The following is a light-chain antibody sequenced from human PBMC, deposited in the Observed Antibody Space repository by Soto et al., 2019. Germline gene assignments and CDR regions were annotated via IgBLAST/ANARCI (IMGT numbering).Light chain of an antibody. CDR3: ATWHSSLSGVV. J-gene: IGLJ2*01. V-gene: IGLV1-51*01. CDR2: DNN. Sequence: QSVLTQPPSVSAAPGQTVTISCSGSSSNIGNEYVSWYQHLPGTAPKLVIYDNNKRPSGIPDRFSGYKSGTSATLDITGPQTGDEAEYYCATWHSSLSGVVFGGGTKLTVL. CDR1: SSNIGNEY.